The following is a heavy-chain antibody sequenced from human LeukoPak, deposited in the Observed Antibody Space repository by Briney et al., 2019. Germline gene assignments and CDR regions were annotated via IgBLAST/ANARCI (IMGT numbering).Heavy chain of an antibody. CDR2: MNPNSGNT. Sequence: ASVKVSCKASGYTLTSYDINWVRQATGQGLEWMGWMNPNSGNTGYAQKFQGRVTMTRNTSISTAYMELSSLRSEDTAVYYCARGKRGSLAARRSPEYFQHWGQGTLVTVSS. CDR3: ARGKRGSLAARRSPEYFQH. V-gene: IGHV1-8*01. J-gene: IGHJ1*01. D-gene: IGHD6-6*01. CDR1: GYTLTSYD.